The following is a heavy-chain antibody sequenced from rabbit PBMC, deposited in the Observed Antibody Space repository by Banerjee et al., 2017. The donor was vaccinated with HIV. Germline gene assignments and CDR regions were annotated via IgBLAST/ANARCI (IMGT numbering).Heavy chain of an antibody. CDR1: GIDFSNYG. Sequence: EESGGDLVKPGASLTLTCTASGIDFSNYGISWVRQAPGKGLEWIASINGGDVITYYASWAQGRFTISRSTSLNTVTLQMTSLTDADTATYFCARHVNGMDLWGPGTLVTVS. CDR2: INGGDVIT. J-gene: IGHJ6*01. CDR3: ARHVNGMDL. V-gene: IGHV1S47*01.